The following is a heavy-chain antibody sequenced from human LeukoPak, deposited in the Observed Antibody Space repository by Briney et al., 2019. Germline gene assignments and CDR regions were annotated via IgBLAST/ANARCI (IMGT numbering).Heavy chain of an antibody. Sequence: SETLSLTCAVYGGSFSGYYWTWIRQPPGKGLEWIGYIHYSGSTNYNPSLKSRVTISVDTSKNQFSLKLNSVTAADTAVYYCARETYYYDSSGPDAFDIWGQGTMVTVSS. CDR3: ARETYYYDSSGPDAFDI. CDR2: IHYSGST. V-gene: IGHV4-59*12. J-gene: IGHJ3*02. CDR1: GGSFSGYY. D-gene: IGHD3-22*01.